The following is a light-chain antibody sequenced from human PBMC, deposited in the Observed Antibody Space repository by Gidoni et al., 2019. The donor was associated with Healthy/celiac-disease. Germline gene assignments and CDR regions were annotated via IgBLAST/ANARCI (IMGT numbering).Light chain of an antibody. CDR1: SSDVGGYNY. CDR3: SSYTGSSTLPV. Sequence: QSALTQPASVSGSPGKSITISCTGTSSDVGGYNYVSWYQHHPGKAPKLMIYDVSNRPSGVSNRFSGSKSGNTASLTISGLQAEDEADYYCSSYTGSSTLPVFGTGTKVTVL. CDR2: DVS. J-gene: IGLJ1*01. V-gene: IGLV2-14*03.